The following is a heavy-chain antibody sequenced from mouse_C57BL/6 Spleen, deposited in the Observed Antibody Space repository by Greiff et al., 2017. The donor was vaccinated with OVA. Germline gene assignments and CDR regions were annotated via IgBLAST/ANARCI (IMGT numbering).Heavy chain of an antibody. CDR2: IDPSDSET. CDR3: ARYGVVVGDAMDY. J-gene: IGHJ4*01. Sequence: VQLQQPGAELVRPGSSVKLSCKASGYTFTSYWMHWVKQRPIQGLEWIGNIDPSDSETHYNQKFKDKATLTVDKSSSTAYMQLSSLTSEDSAVYYCARYGVVVGDAMDYWGQGTSVTVSS. V-gene: IGHV1-52*01. CDR1: GYTFTSYW. D-gene: IGHD1-1*01.